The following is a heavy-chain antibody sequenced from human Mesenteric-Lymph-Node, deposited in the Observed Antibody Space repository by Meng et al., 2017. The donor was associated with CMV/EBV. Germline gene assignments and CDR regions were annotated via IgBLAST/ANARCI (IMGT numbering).Heavy chain of an antibody. CDR3: AKDYYGSRSYYNTRYGMDV. CDR1: GGSFSGYF. CDR2: INHSGTT. D-gene: IGHD3-10*01. V-gene: IGHV4-34*01. Sequence: SETLSLTCAVYGGSFSGYFWSWIRQPPGKGLEWIGEINHSGTTNYNPSLKSRVTISVDTSKNQFSLKLSSVTAADTAVYYCAKDYYGSRSYYNTRYGMDVWGQGTTVTVSS. J-gene: IGHJ6*02.